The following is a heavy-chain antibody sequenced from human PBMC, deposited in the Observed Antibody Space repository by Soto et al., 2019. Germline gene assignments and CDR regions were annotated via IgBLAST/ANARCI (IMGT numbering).Heavy chain of an antibody. V-gene: IGHV4-59*01. CDR1: GGSIISYY. Sequence: SETLSLTCTVSGGSIISYYWSWIRQPPSKGLEWLGNVYYSGNTNYNPSFQSRVTISVDTSNKWFALKLSSVTAADTAVYYCARQNWLHRTGYVVGHDYDGMDGWGQGTKVTVSS. CDR3: ARQNWLHRTGYVVGHDYDGMDG. J-gene: IGHJ6*02. CDR2: VYYSGNT. D-gene: IGHD3-9*01.